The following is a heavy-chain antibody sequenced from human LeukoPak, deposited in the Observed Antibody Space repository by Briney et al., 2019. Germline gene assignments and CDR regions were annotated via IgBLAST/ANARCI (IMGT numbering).Heavy chain of an antibody. CDR3: TREDGGYCSGGSCANDY. D-gene: IGHD2-15*01. Sequence: GGSLRLSCAASGFTFSSYAMSWVRQAPGKGLEWVGFIRSKAYGGTTEYAASVKGRFTISRDDSKSIAYLQMNSLKTEDTAVYYCTREDGGYCSGGSCANDYWGQGTLVTVSS. CDR1: GFTFSSYA. J-gene: IGHJ4*02. V-gene: IGHV3-49*04. CDR2: IRSKAYGGTT.